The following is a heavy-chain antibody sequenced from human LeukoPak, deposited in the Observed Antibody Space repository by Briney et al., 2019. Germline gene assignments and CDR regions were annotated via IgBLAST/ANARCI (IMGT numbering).Heavy chain of an antibody. D-gene: IGHD3-9*01. J-gene: IGHJ5*02. CDR2: ILPIFGTA. CDR3: ARAEDQGRYFDWLPGFDP. Sequence: SVTVSCKASGGTFSSYVINWVRQAPGQGLEWMGGILPIFGTAIYARHFQGRLTITADESTNSAYMELNRLRSDDTAVYYCARAEDQGRYFDWLPGFDPWGQGTLVTVSS. V-gene: IGHV1-69*13. CDR1: GGTFSSYV.